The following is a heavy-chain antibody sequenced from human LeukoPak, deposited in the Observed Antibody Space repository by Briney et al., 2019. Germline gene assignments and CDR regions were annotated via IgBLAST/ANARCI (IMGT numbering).Heavy chain of an antibody. J-gene: IGHJ4*02. CDR3: ASVIAAAGGVDY. V-gene: IGHV4-31*03. CDR1: GGSISSGGYY. D-gene: IGHD6-13*01. Sequence: SQTLSLTCTVSGGSISSGGYYWSWIRQHPGKGLEWIGCIYYSGSTYYNPSPKSRVTISVDTSKNQFSLKLSSVTAADTAVYYCASVIAAAGGVDYWGQGTLVTVSS. CDR2: IYYSGST.